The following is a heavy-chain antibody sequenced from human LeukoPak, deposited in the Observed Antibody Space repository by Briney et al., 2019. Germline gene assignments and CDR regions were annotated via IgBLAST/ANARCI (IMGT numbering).Heavy chain of an antibody. Sequence: ASVKVSCKASGYTFTSYYMHWVRQAPGQGLEWMGIINPSGGSTSYAQKFQGRVTMSVDTSKNQFSLNLSSVTAADTAVYYCARFSSIAAAFDYWGLGTLVTVSS. J-gene: IGHJ4*02. D-gene: IGHD6-13*01. CDR3: ARFSSIAAAFDY. CDR1: GYTFTSYY. V-gene: IGHV1-46*01. CDR2: INPSGGST.